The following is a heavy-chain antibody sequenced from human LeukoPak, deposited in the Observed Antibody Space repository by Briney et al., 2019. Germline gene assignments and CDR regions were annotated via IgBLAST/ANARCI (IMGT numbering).Heavy chain of an antibody. CDR2: IGTAGDT. J-gene: IGHJ4*02. D-gene: IGHD5-12*01. CDR1: GFTFSSYD. Sequence: GGSLRLSCAASGFTFSSYDMHWVRQATGKGLEWVSAIGTAGDTYYPGSVKGRFTISRDNSKNTLYLQMNSLRAEDTAVYYCAREDIVAPLDYWGQGTLVTVSS. V-gene: IGHV3-13*01. CDR3: AREDIVAPLDY.